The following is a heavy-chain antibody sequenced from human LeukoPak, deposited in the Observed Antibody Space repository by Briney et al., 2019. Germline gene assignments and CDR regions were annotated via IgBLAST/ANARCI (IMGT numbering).Heavy chain of an antibody. CDR1: GFTVSSNY. D-gene: IGHD2-2*01. CDR3: AKGGTVVPAAITHYYYYYMDV. J-gene: IGHJ6*03. CDR2: ISGSGGST. Sequence: PGGSLRLSCAASGFTVSSNYMSWVRQAPGKGLEWVSVISGSGGSTYYADSVKGRFTISRDNSKNTLYLQMNSLRAEDTAVYYCAKGGTVVPAAITHYYYYYMDVWGKGTTVTVSS. V-gene: IGHV3-23*01.